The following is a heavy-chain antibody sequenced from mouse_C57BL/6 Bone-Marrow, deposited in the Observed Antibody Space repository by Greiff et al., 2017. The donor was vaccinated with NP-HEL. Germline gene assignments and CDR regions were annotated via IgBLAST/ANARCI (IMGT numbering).Heavy chain of an antibody. CDR3: AREEICYGRTGCAY. Sequence: QVQLQQPGAELVKPGASVKLSCKASGYTFTSYWMQWVKQRPGQGLEWIGEIDPYDSYTNYNPQFKGKATLTVDTSSSTVYMQLSSLTSEDSAVYYCAREEICYGRTGCAYWGQGTLVTVSA. CDR1: GYTFTSYW. D-gene: IGHD2-1*01. J-gene: IGHJ3*01. CDR2: IDPYDSYT. V-gene: IGHV1-50*01.